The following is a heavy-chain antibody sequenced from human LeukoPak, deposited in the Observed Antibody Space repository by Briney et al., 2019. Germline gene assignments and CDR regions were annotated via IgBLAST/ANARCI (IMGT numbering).Heavy chain of an antibody. CDR1: GFTLSSYW. J-gene: IGHJ4*02. V-gene: IGHV3-74*01. CDR3: ARGGYYGDYLDY. D-gene: IGHD3-3*01. CDR2: INSDGSSI. Sequence: GGSLRLSGAASGFTLSSYWMHWVRQAPGKGLVWVSRINSDGSSISYADSVKGRFTISRDNAKNTLYLQMNSLRAEDTAVYYCARGGYYGDYLDYWGQGTLVTVSS.